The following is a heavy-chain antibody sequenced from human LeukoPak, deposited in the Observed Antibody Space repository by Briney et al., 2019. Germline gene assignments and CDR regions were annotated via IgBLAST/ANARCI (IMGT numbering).Heavy chain of an antibody. D-gene: IGHD3-10*01. CDR2: IYYSGST. CDR3: ARVGGTGSYDY. V-gene: IGHV4-59*12. J-gene: IGHJ4*02. Sequence: PSETLSLTCTVSGGSISSYYWSWIRQPPGKGLEWIGYIYYSGSTNYNPSLKSRVTISVDTSKNQFSLKLSSVTAADTAVYYCARVGGTGSYDYWGQGTPVTVSS. CDR1: GGSISSYY.